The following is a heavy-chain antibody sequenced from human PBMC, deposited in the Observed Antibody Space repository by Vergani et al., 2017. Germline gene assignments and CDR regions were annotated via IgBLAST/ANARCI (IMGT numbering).Heavy chain of an antibody. CDR2: IYPGDSDT. D-gene: IGHD3-9*01. Sequence: EVQLVQSGAEVKKPGESLKISCKGSGYSFTSYWIGWVRQMPGKGLEWMGIIYPGDSDTRYNPSFEGQVTIPADKSISTAYLQWSSLKASDTAMYYCARHPGRYDILTGYYFTWGQGTLVTVSS. J-gene: IGHJ4*02. V-gene: IGHV5-51*01. CDR3: ARHPGRYDILTGYYFT. CDR1: GYSFTSYW.